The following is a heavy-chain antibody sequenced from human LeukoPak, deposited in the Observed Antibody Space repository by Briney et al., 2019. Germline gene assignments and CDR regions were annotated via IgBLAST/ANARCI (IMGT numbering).Heavy chain of an antibody. CDR2: IRNKANIYAT. D-gene: IGHD2-2*01. CDR3: TRRPSSVYGLDV. J-gene: IGHJ6*02. Sequence: GGSLKLSCAASGFTFSGSDMHWVRQASGKGLEWLGRIRNKANIYATAYVATVTGRFTNSRDDSKNTAYLQMNSLKTEDTAVYYCTRRPSSVYGLDVWGQGTTVTVS. V-gene: IGHV3-73*01. CDR1: GFTFSGSD.